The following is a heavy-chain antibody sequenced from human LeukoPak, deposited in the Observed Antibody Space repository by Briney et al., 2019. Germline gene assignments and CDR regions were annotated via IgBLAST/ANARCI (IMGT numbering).Heavy chain of an antibody. J-gene: IGHJ4*02. D-gene: IGHD3-10*01. V-gene: IGHV3-48*02. CDR1: GFTFSSYS. CDR2: ISRSSSII. Sequence: GGSLRLSCAASGFTFSSYSMSWVRQAPGKGLEWVSYISRSSSIIYYADSVKGRFTISRDNAKNSLYLQMNSLRDEDTAEYYCARDVMVRGALYLDYWGQGTLVTVSS. CDR3: ARDVMVRGALYLDY.